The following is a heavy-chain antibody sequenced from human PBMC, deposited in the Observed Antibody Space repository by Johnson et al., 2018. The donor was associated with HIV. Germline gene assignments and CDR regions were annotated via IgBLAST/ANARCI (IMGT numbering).Heavy chain of an antibody. Sequence: VQLVESGGGLVKPGGSLRLSCAASGFTVSSNYMSWVRQAPGKGLEWVSVIYSGGSTYYADSVKGRFTISRDNSKNTLYLQMNSLRAEDTAVYYCARLVTIFGVVKGAFDIWGQGTMVTVSS. CDR1: GFTVSSNY. CDR3: ARLVTIFGVVKGAFDI. V-gene: IGHV3-53*01. D-gene: IGHD3-3*01. CDR2: IYSGGST. J-gene: IGHJ3*02.